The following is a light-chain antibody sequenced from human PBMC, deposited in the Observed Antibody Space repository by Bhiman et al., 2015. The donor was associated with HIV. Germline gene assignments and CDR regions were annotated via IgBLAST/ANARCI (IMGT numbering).Light chain of an antibody. CDR1: TSNIGNNW. Sequence: QSVLTQPPSVSAAPGQKVTILCSGDTSNIGNNWVSWYQQLPGTAPKLLIYENNKRPSGIPDRFSGSKSGTSATLDITGLQTGDEADYYCVTWDGSLTAVFFGGGTKLTVL. J-gene: IGLJ2*01. CDR2: ENN. CDR3: VTWDGSLTAVF. V-gene: IGLV1-51*02.